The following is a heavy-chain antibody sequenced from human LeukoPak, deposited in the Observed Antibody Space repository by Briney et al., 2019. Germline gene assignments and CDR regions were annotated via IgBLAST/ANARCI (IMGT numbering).Heavy chain of an antibody. V-gene: IGHV3-23*01. J-gene: IGHJ6*03. CDR2: IISSGGVT. Sequence: GGSLRLSCAASGFTVRSNYMNWVRQAPGKGLEWVSSIISSGGVTYYADSVKGRFTISRDNSKNTVYLQMDSLRAEDSAVYYCAKRRHDYGDYYYMDVWGKGTTVTVSS. CDR3: AKRRHDYGDYYYMDV. CDR1: GFTVRSNY. D-gene: IGHD4-17*01.